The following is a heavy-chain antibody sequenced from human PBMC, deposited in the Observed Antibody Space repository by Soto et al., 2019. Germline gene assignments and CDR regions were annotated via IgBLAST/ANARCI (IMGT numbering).Heavy chain of an antibody. Sequence: SETLSLTCTVSGGSISSYYWSWIRQPPGKGLEWIGYIYYSGSTNYNPSLKSQVTISVDTSKNQFSLKLSSVTAADTAVYYCARSLHLGPTGGDRVNGWFDPWGQGTLVTVSS. D-gene: IGHD2-21*02. CDR3: ARSLHLGPTGGDRVNGWFDP. V-gene: IGHV4-59*01. CDR1: GGSISSYY. CDR2: IYYSGST. J-gene: IGHJ5*02.